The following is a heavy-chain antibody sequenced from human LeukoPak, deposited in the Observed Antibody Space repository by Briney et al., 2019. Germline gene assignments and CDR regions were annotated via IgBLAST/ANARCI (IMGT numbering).Heavy chain of an antibody. Sequence: SETLSLTCAVSGGSISSGGYSWSWIRQPPGKGLEWIGYIYHSGSTYYNPSLKSRVTISADTSKNHFSLKLNSVTTADTAVYYCTRGAGWLIDYWGQGTLVTVSS. CDR3: TRGAGWLIDY. CDR2: IYHSGST. D-gene: IGHD3-16*01. J-gene: IGHJ4*02. CDR1: GGSISSGGYS. V-gene: IGHV4-30-2*01.